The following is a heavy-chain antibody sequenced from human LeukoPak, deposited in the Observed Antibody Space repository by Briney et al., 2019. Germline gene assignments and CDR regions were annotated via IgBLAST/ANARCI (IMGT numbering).Heavy chain of an antibody. CDR2: IYYSGST. D-gene: IGHD2-8*01. CDR1: GGSISSYY. Sequence: SETLYLTCTVSGGSISSYYWSWIRQPPGKGLEWIGYIYYSGSTNYNPSLKSRVTISVDTSKNQFSLKLSSVTAADTAVYYCARESRMGAFDIWGQGTMVTVSS. V-gene: IGHV4-59*01. CDR3: ARESRMGAFDI. J-gene: IGHJ3*02.